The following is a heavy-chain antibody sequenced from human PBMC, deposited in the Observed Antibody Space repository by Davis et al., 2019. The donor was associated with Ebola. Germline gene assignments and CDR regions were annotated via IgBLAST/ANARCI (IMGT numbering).Heavy chain of an antibody. Sequence: PSETLSLTCTVSGGSITNVYWSWLRQTPGQGLEWIGNIYTSGYRFDSGNPTYNPSLRSRVTISVDTSKNQISLRLTSVTAADTAVYYCAGGYSSSWYYYWGQGTLVTVSS. CDR2: IYTSGYRFDSGNP. V-gene: IGHV4-59*01. D-gene: IGHD6-13*01. J-gene: IGHJ4*02. CDR3: AGGYSSSWYYY. CDR1: GGSITNVY.